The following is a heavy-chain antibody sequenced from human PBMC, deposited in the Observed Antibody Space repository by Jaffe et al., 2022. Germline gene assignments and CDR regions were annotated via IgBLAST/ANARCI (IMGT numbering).Heavy chain of an antibody. CDR2: IYYSGST. CDR1: GGSISSYY. J-gene: IGHJ2*01. V-gene: IGHV4-59*01. D-gene: IGHD3-10*01. Sequence: QVQLQESGPGLVKPSETLSLTCTVSGGSISSYYWSWIRQPPGKGLEWIGYIYYSGSTNYNPSLKSRVTISVDTSKNQFSLKLSSVTAADTAVYYCASGLWFGSLWGRGTLVTVSS. CDR3: ASGLWFGSL.